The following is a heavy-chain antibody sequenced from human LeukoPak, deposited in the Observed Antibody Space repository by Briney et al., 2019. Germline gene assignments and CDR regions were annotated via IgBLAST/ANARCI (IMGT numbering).Heavy chain of an antibody. CDR1: GFTFDDYA. Sequence: GGSLRLSCAASGFTFDDYAMHWVRHAPGKGLEWVSLISGDGGSTYYADSMKGRFTISRDNSKNSLYLQMNSLRTEDTALYYCAKDKHDSSGYSDDWGQGTLVTVSS. D-gene: IGHD3-22*01. CDR3: AKDKHDSSGYSDD. J-gene: IGHJ4*02. V-gene: IGHV3-43*02. CDR2: ISGDGGST.